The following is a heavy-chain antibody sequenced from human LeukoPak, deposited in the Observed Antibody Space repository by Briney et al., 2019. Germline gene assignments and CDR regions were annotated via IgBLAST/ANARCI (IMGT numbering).Heavy chain of an antibody. V-gene: IGHV1-46*01. CDR3: ARWPPGNEQVWPYSGMDV. Sequence: GASVKVSCKASGYTCTSYYMHWVRQAPGQGLEWMGIINPSGGSTSYSQKFQGRVTITRATSTSTVYMELSSLRTEDTAVYYCARWPPGNEQVWPYSGMDVWGKGTTVTVSS. CDR2: INPSGGST. CDR1: GYTCTSYY. J-gene: IGHJ6*04. D-gene: IGHD5-18*01.